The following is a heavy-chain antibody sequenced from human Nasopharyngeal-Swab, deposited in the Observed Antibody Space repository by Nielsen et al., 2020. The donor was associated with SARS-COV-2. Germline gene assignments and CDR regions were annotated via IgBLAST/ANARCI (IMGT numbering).Heavy chain of an antibody. D-gene: IGHD3-3*01. CDR1: GYTFTSHG. Sequence: SVNVPCQASGYTFTSHGISWVRQAPGQGLEWMGWISAYNGNTNYAQKLRGRVTMTTDTSTSTAYMELRSLRSADTAVYYCARDDSSNYDFWSGYYTSFDYWGQGTLVTVSS. J-gene: IGHJ4*02. CDR3: ARDDSSNYDFWSGYYTSFDY. V-gene: IGHV1-18*01. CDR2: ISAYNGNT.